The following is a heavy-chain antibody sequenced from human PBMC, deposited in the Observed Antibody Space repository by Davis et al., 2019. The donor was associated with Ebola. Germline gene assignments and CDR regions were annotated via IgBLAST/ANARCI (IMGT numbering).Heavy chain of an antibody. CDR2: IHYSGST. V-gene: IGHV4-34*01. D-gene: IGHD2-21*01. CDR3: TRIAYASDDDY. J-gene: IGHJ4*02. CDR1: GGSFSGYY. Sequence: SETLSLTCAVYGGSFSGYYWSWIRQPPGKGLEWIGSIHYSGSTYYNPSLKSRITISVDTSKNQFSLKLTSVTAADTAVYYCTRIAYASDDDYWGKGTQVTVSS.